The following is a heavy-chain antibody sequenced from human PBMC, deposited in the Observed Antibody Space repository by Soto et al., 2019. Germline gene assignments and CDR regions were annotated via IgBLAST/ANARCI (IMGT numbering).Heavy chain of an antibody. Sequence: SETLSLTCTVSGGSISNFYWSWIRQPPGKGLEWIGYIYYSGSTNYNPSFKSRVTISVDTSKNQFSLKLSSVTAADTAVYYCARRYGQGFDYWGQGTLVPVSS. J-gene: IGHJ4*02. D-gene: IGHD4-17*01. CDR2: IYYSGST. CDR1: GGSISNFY. CDR3: ARRYGQGFDY. V-gene: IGHV4-59*08.